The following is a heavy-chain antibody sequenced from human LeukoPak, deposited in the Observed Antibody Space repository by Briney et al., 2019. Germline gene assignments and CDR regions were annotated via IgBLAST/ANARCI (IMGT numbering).Heavy chain of an antibody. Sequence: SETLSLTCTVSGGSISTSSFYWGWIRQPPGKGLEWIGSIHYSGGTYYNPSLKSGVTISVDTSKNQFSLKVSSVTAADTAVYYRARYSGYATYWGQGTLVTVSS. CDR3: ARYSGYATY. D-gene: IGHD5-12*01. V-gene: IGHV4-39*01. J-gene: IGHJ4*02. CDR1: GGSISTSSFY. CDR2: IHYSGGT.